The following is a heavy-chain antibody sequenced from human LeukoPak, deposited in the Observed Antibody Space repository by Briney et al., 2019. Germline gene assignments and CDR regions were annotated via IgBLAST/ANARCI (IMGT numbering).Heavy chain of an antibody. CDR3: ASGVDDLVLDY. CDR1: GFTVSSNY. D-gene: IGHD3-3*01. CDR2: IYSGGST. V-gene: IGHV3-53*01. Sequence: PGGSLRLSCAASGFTVSSNYMSWVRQAPGKGLEWVSVIYSGGSTYYADSVKGRFTISRDNSKNTLYLQMNSLRAEDTAVYYCASGVDDLVLDYWGQGTLVTVSS. J-gene: IGHJ4*02.